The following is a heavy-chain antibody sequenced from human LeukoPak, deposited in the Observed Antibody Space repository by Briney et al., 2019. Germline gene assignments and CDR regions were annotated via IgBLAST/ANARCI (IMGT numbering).Heavy chain of an antibody. CDR1: GYTFTSYG. Sequence: ASVKVSCKASGYTFTSYGISWVRQAPGQGLEWMGWISAYNGNTNYAQKLQGRVTMTTDTSTSSAYMELRSLRSDDTAVYYCASMQQLVPLGYYYGMDAWGQGTTVTVSS. V-gene: IGHV1-18*01. CDR2: ISAYNGNT. CDR3: ASMQQLVPLGYYYGMDA. D-gene: IGHD6-13*01. J-gene: IGHJ6*02.